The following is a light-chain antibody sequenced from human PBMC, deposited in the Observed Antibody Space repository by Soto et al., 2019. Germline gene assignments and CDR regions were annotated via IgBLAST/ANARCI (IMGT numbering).Light chain of an antibody. V-gene: IGKV1-33*01. CDR1: QDINIY. Sequence: DIQMTQSPSSLFASVGDRVTITCQATQDINIYLNWYQQKPGKAPNLLIYDASNLEIGVPSRFSGSGSGTHFTVTISSLQTEDIGTYYCQQYDILPITFGRGTGLESK. J-gene: IGKJ5*01. CDR3: QQYDILPIT. CDR2: DAS.